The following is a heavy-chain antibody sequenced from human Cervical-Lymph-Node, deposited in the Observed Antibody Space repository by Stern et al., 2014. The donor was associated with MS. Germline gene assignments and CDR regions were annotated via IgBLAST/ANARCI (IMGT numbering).Heavy chain of an antibody. J-gene: IGHJ4*02. CDR1: GYTFSDYY. CDR2: INPSNGGT. D-gene: IGHD4-17*01. Sequence: MQLVESGAEVKKPGASVRVSCKASGYTFSDYYMHLVRQAPGQGLEWMGWINPSNGGTRYAQKFQGRVALTIDTSISTAYMELSGLTSDDTAVYYCARDDGIRCLDFWGQGTLVTVSS. CDR3: ARDDGIRCLDF. V-gene: IGHV1-2*02.